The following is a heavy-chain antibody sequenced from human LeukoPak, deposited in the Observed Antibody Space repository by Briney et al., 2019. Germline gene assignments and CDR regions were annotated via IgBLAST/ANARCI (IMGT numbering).Heavy chain of an antibody. CDR1: GFTFSSYA. CDR3: ARGGILDY. J-gene: IGHJ4*02. CDR2: ISYDGSNK. V-gene: IGHV3-30-3*01. Sequence: GGSPRLSCAASGFTFSSYAMHWVRQAPGKGLEWVAVISYDGSNKYYADSVKGRFTISRDNSKNTLNLQMNSLRAEDTAVYYCARGGILDYWGQGTLVTVSS.